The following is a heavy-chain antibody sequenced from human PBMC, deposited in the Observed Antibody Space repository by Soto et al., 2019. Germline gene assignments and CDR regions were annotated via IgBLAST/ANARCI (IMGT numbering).Heavy chain of an antibody. D-gene: IGHD6-13*01. CDR3: ARVRVAEYYFDY. CDR2: INANSGNT. CDR1: GYTFTSYD. V-gene: IGHV1-18*01. J-gene: IGHJ4*02. Sequence: ASVKVSCKASGYTFTSYDINWVRQATGQGLEWMGWINANSGNTNYAQKLQGRVTMTTDTSTSTAYMELRSLRSDDTAVYYCARVRVAEYYFDYWGQGTLVTVSS.